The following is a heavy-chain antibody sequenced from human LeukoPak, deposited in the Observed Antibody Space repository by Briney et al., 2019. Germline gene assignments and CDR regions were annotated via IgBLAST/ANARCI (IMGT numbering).Heavy chain of an antibody. CDR2: INSDGSST. V-gene: IGHV3-74*03. Sequence: GGSLRLSCAASGVIFSTYWMRWVREAPEKGLGWGSRINSDGSSTKFADSVKGRFTISRDNAKRTLYLQMNSLRAEDTAVYYCVKEAGGTYAFDFWGQGTMVTVSS. CDR3: VKEAGGTYAFDF. CDR1: GVIFSTYW. J-gene: IGHJ3*01. D-gene: IGHD3-16*01.